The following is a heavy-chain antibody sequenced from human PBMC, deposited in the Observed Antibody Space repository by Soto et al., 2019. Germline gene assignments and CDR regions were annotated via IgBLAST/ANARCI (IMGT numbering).Heavy chain of an antibody. D-gene: IGHD4-17*01. Sequence: QVQLVQSGAEVKKPGASVKVSCKASGYTFTSYDINWVRQATGQGLEWMGWMNPNSGNTGYAQKFHGRVTMSMYTAISTAYMELSSLRSVDTSVNNCARSLVGDEVDYWGQGTLGTVSS. CDR2: MNPNSGNT. J-gene: IGHJ4*02. CDR3: ARSLVGDEVDY. CDR1: GYTFTSYD. V-gene: IGHV1-8*01.